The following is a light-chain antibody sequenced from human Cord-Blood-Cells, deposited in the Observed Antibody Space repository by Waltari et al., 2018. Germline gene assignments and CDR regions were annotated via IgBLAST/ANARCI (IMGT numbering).Light chain of an antibody. V-gene: IGLV2-14*03. Sequence: QSALTQPASVSGSPGQSITISCTGTSSDVGGYNYVSWYQQHPGKAPKLRIYDVRHRPAGVSNRFAGSKSGNTASLTISGLQAEDEADYYCSSYTSSSTLYVFGTGTKVTVL. CDR3: SSYTSSSTLYV. CDR1: SSDVGGYNY. J-gene: IGLJ1*01. CDR2: DVR.